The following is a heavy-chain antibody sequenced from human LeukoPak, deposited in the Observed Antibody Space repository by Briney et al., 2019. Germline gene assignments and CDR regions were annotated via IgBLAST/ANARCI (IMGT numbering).Heavy chain of an antibody. V-gene: IGHV3-30*18. J-gene: IGHJ4*02. CDR2: ISDDGRNK. D-gene: IGHD4-17*01. Sequence: GGSLRLSCAASGYTFSRYGMTWVRQAPGKGLEWVGVISDDGRNKKYADSVKGRFTISRDNSKDTLYLQMNSLRDEDTAVYYCAKRPSDYGDYVTYFDYWGQGTLVTVSS. CDR1: GYTFSRYG. CDR3: AKRPSDYGDYVTYFDY.